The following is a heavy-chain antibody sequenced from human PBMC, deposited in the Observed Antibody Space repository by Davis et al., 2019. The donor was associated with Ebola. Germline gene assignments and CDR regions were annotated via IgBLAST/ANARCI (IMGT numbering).Heavy chain of an antibody. V-gene: IGHV1-18*01. CDR1: SHTFTSYG. CDR2: ISAYNGNT. D-gene: IGHD1-26*01. Sequence: ASVKVSCKASSHTFTSYGISWVRQAPGQGLEWMGWISAYNGNTNYAQKLQGRVTMTTGTSRSTAYMELRSLRSDDTAVYYCAREAGATTRIYDSWGQGTLVTVSS. CDR3: AREAGATTRIYDS. J-gene: IGHJ5*01.